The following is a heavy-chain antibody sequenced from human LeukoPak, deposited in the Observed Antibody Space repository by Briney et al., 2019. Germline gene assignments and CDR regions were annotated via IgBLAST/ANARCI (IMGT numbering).Heavy chain of an antibody. J-gene: IGHJ6*02. D-gene: IGHD7-27*01. CDR1: GFTFSDYW. CDR2: IKKDGSEE. V-gene: IGHV3-7*01. CDR3: ATYKNWVAGDV. Sequence: GGSLRLSCAASGFTFSDYWMTWVRQAPGKGPEWVANIKKDGSEEHYADSVKGRFTVSRDNAQNSLFLQMNSLRVEDTAVYYCATYKNWVAGDVWGQGTTVSISS.